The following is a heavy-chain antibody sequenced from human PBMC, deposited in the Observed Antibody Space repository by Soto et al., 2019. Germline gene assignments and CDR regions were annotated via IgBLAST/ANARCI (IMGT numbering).Heavy chain of an antibody. J-gene: IGHJ5*02. V-gene: IGHV4-59*01. CDR2: TSYTGNT. CDR1: GGPITSYH. Sequence: QVHLLESGPGLVKPSETLSLNCLVSGGPITSYHWSWIRQFSERGLEWISYTSYTGNTNYNLSLQSRVTTSMDTSKNQLSLKVTSMTAAYTAVYYCAKDMHAGFTHYFDPLGQGPLVTVSS. D-gene: IGHD1-26*01. CDR3: AKDMHAGFTHYFDP.